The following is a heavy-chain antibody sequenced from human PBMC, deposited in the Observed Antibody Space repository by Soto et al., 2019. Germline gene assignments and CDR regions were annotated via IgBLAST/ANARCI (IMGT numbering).Heavy chain of an antibody. V-gene: IGHV1-69*13. CDR1: GGTFSSYA. CDR2: IIPIFGTA. Sequence: GASVKVSCKASGGTFSSYAISWVRQAPGQGLEWMGGIIPIFGTANYAQKFQGRVTITADESTSTAYMELSSLRSEDTAVYYCAMDRTISGLWFDPWGQGTLVTVSS. CDR3: AMDRTISGLWFDP. D-gene: IGHD3-3*01. J-gene: IGHJ5*02.